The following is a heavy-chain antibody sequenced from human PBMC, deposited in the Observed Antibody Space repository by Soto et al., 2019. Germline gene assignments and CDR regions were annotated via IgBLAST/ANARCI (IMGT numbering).Heavy chain of an antibody. CDR1: GFTFSSYG. V-gene: IGHV3-30*18. D-gene: IGHD3-22*01. CDR2: ISYDGSNK. Sequence: QVQLVESGGGVVQPGRSLRLSCAASGFTFSSYGMHWVRQAPGKGLEWVAVISYDGSNKYYADSVKGRFTISRDNSKNTLYLQMNSLRAEDTAVYYCAKASSENWFDPRGQGTLVTVSS. CDR3: AKASSENWFDP. J-gene: IGHJ5*02.